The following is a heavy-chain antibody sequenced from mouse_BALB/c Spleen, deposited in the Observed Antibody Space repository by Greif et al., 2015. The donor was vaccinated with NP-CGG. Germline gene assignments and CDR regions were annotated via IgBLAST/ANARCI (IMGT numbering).Heavy chain of an antibody. CDR2: INPNNGGT. CDR1: GYTFTDYN. V-gene: IGHV1-18*01. J-gene: IGHJ3*01. CDR3: ARGDYGSRFAY. D-gene: IGHD1-1*01. Sequence: VQLKESGPELVKPGASVKIPCKASGYTFTDYNMDWVKQSHGKSLEWIGDINPNNGGTIYNQKFKGKATLTVDKSSSTAYMELRSPTSEDTAVYYCARGDYGSRFAYWGQGTLVTVSA.